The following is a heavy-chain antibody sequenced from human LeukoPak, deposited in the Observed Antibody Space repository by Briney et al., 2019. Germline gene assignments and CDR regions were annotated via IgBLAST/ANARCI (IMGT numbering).Heavy chain of an antibody. CDR3: ARVTSYGDYVTSNFDY. Sequence: SVKVSCKASGGTFSSYAISWVRQAPGQGLEWMGGIIPTFGTANYAQKFQGRVTITADESTSTAYMELSSLRSEDTAVYYCARVTSYGDYVTSNFDYWGQGTLVTVSS. D-gene: IGHD4-17*01. J-gene: IGHJ4*02. V-gene: IGHV1-69*13. CDR2: IIPTFGTA. CDR1: GGTFSSYA.